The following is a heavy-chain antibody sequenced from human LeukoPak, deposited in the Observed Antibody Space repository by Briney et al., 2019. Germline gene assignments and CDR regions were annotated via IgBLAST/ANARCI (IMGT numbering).Heavy chain of an antibody. Sequence: GGSLRLSCAASGFTFDDYGMNWVRQAPGKGLEWISGINWNGGNTNYADSVKGRFTISRDNAKDSLYLQMNSLRAEDTALYYCARERSSGSYDGNYFDYWGQGTLVTVSS. J-gene: IGHJ4*02. D-gene: IGHD1-26*01. V-gene: IGHV3-20*04. CDR2: INWNGGNT. CDR3: ARERSSGSYDGNYFDY. CDR1: GFTFDDYG.